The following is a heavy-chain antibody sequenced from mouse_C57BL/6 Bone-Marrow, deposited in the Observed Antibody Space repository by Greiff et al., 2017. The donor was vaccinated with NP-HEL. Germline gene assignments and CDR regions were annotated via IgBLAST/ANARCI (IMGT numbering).Heavy chain of an antibody. D-gene: IGHD3-1*01. V-gene: IGHV1-26*01. CDR1: GYTFTDYY. CDR2: INPNNGGT. CDR3: ARAGLCLDY. J-gene: IGHJ2*01. Sequence: EVQLQQSGPELVKPGASVKISCKASGYTFTDYYMNWVKQSHGKSLEWIGDINPNNGGTSYNQKFKGKATLTVDKSSSTAYMELLSLTSEDSAVYYCARAGLCLDYWGQGTTLTVSS.